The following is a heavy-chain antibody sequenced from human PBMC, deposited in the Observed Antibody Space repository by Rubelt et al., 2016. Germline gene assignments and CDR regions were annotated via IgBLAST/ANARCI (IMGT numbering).Heavy chain of an antibody. CDR2: IRSKAYGGTT. J-gene: IGHJ6*02. V-gene: IGHV3-49*03. Sequence: VESGGGLVQPGRSLRLSCTASGFTFGDYAMSWFRQAPGKGLEWVGFIRSKAYGGTTEYAASVKGRFTISRDDSKSIAYLQMNSLKTEDTAVYYCTRFIAAAVKSYYGMDVWGQGTTVTVSS. CDR1: GFTFGDYA. D-gene: IGHD6-13*01. CDR3: TRFIAAAVKSYYGMDV.